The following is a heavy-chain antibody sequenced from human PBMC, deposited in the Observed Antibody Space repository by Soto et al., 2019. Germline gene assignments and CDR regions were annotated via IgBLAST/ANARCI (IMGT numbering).Heavy chain of an antibody. Sequence: GGSLRLSCAASGFTFSSYGMHWVRQAPGKGLEWVAVIWYDGSNKYYADSVKGRFTISRDNSKNTLYLHMNSLRDEDTAVYYCARDRAANYGIWPGYPRGGGMEVYGQGTTVTVS. CDR3: ARDRAANYGIWPGYPRGGGMEV. CDR1: GFTFSSYG. D-gene: IGHD3-9*01. CDR2: IWYDGSNK. V-gene: IGHV3-33*01. J-gene: IGHJ6*02.